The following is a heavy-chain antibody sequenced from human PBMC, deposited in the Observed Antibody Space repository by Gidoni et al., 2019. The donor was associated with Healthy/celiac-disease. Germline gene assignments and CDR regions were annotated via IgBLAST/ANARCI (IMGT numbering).Heavy chain of an antibody. V-gene: IGHV3-30-3*01. D-gene: IGHD6-13*01. CDR3: ARALLTNPGYSSSWYEGSDY. Sequence: QVQLVESGGGVVQPGRSLRLSCAASGFTFSSYAMHWVRQAPGKGLEWVAVISYDGSNKYYAYSVKGRFTISRDNSKNTLYLQMNSLRAEDTAVYYCARALLTNPGYSSSWYEGSDYWGQGTLVTVSS. CDR1: GFTFSSYA. CDR2: ISYDGSNK. J-gene: IGHJ4*02.